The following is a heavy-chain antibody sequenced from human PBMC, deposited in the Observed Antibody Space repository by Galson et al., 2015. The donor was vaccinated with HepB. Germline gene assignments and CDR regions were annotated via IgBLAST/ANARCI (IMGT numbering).Heavy chain of an antibody. CDR1: GFTFSSYA. J-gene: IGHJ4*02. D-gene: IGHD6-13*01. V-gene: IGHV3-23*01. CDR3: AKDGALAAADEYYFDY. Sequence: SLRLSCAASGFTFSSYAMSWVRQAPGKGLEWVSAISGSGGSTYYADSVKGRFTISRDNSKNTLYLQMNSLRAEDTAVYYCAKDGALAAADEYYFDYWGQGTLVTVSS. CDR2: ISGSGGST.